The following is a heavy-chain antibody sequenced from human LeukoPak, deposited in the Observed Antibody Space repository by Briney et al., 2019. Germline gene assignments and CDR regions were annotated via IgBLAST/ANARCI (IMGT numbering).Heavy chain of an antibody. Sequence: PGGSLRLSCAASGLTFSAYWVHWVRQAPGKGLLWVSRINSDGSSTSYADSVKGRFTISRDNAKNTLYLQMNSLRAEDTAVYYCTSKTTDYYDSSGVGGYWGQGTLVTVSS. D-gene: IGHD3-22*01. CDR2: INSDGSST. V-gene: IGHV3-74*01. CDR1: GLTFSAYW. J-gene: IGHJ4*02. CDR3: TSKTTDYYDSSGVGGY.